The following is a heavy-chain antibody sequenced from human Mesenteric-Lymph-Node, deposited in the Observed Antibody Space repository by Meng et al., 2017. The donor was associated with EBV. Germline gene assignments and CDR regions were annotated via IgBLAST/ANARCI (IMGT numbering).Heavy chain of an antibody. V-gene: IGHV4-59*01. CDR2: ITYNGGT. D-gene: IGHD5-24*01. J-gene: IGHJ4*02. CDR3: ARGQTVTIFSPFDY. Sequence: QVQLQESGPGLVKPSESLSLSCTVSGDSMRGYFWSWIRQPPGKGLEWIGYITYNGGTNYNPILKSRVTISVDTSKNLLSLKLTSVTAADTAVYYCARGQTVTIFSPFDYWGQGTLVTASS. CDR1: GDSMRGYF.